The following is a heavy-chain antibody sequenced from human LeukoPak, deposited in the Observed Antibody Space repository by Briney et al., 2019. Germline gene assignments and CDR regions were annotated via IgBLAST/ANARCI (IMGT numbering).Heavy chain of an antibody. CDR3: ARVGSAGSSGYSTDY. D-gene: IGHD3-22*01. V-gene: IGHV4-39*07. J-gene: IGHJ4*02. CDR2: IYYSGST. Sequence: SETLSLTCTVSGGSISSSSYYWGWIRQPPGKGLEWIGSIYYSGSTYYNPSLKSRVTISVDTSKNQFSLKLSSVTAADTAVYYCARVGSAGSSGYSTDYWGQGTLVTVSS. CDR1: GGSISSSSYY.